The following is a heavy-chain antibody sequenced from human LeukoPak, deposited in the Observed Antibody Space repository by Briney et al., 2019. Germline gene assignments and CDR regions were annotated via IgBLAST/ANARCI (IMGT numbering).Heavy chain of an antibody. CDR2: ISSSSSNI. J-gene: IGHJ4*02. D-gene: IGHD1-26*01. Sequence: GGSLRLSCAASGFTFSTYSMNWVRQAPGKGLEWVSYISSSSSNIFYADSVKGRFTVSRDNAKNSLYLQMNSLRAEDTALYYCAKDMRAVGATDFDYWGQGTLVTVSS. CDR3: AKDMRAVGATDFDY. V-gene: IGHV3-48*04. CDR1: GFTFSTYS.